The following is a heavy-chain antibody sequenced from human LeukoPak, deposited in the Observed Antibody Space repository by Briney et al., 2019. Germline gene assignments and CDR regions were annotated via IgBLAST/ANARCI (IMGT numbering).Heavy chain of an antibody. CDR2: ISGSGGST. D-gene: IGHD6-13*01. J-gene: IGHJ5*02. CDR1: GFTFSSYA. V-gene: IGHV3-23*01. CDR3: ARGVTAAAGSWFDP. Sequence: PGGSLRLSCAASGFTFSSYAMSWVRQAPGKGLEWVSAISGSGGSTYYADSVKGRFTISRDNAKNSLYLQMNSLRAEDTAVYYCARGVTAAAGSWFDPWGQGTLVTVSS.